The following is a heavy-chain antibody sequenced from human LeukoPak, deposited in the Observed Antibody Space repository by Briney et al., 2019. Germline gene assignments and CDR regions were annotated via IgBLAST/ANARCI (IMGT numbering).Heavy chain of an antibody. Sequence: GGSLRLSCAASGFTLRDYAMHWVRQVPGKGLEWVSGISFNSDNIDYADSVKGRFTISRDNANNSLHLQMNSLRVEDTAWYYCAKAKEFAAMYYLDYWGQGALVTVSS. CDR2: ISFNSDNI. D-gene: IGHD3-10*01. J-gene: IGHJ4*02. CDR1: GFTLRDYA. CDR3: AKAKEFAAMYYLDY. V-gene: IGHV3-9*01.